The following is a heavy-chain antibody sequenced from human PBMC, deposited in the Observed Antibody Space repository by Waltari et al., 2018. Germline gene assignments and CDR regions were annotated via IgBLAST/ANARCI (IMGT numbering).Heavy chain of an antibody. CDR3: ASETTGY. Sequence: QLQLQESGPGLVKPSETLSLTCTVSGGPISSSSYYWGWIRKPPGKGLEWIGSIYYSGSTYYNPSLKSRVTISVDTSKNQFSLKLSSVTAADTAVYYCASETTGYWGQGTLVTVSS. V-gene: IGHV4-39*01. CDR2: IYYSGST. CDR1: GGPISSSSYY. D-gene: IGHD4-17*01. J-gene: IGHJ4*02.